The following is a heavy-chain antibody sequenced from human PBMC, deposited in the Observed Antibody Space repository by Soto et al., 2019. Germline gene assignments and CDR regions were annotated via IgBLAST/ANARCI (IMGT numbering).Heavy chain of an antibody. J-gene: IGHJ4*02. CDR3: AKVGVVGATFDY. CDR1: GFTFSSYG. CDR2: ISYDGSNK. V-gene: IGHV3-30*18. D-gene: IGHD1-26*01. Sequence: GGSLRLSCAASGFTFSSYGMHWVRQAPGKGLEWVAVISYDGSNKYYADSVKGRFTISRDNSKNTLYLQMNSLRAEDTAVYYCAKVGVVGATFDYWGQGTLVTVS.